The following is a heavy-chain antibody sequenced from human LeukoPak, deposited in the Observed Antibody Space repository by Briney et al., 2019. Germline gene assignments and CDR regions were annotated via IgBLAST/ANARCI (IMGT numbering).Heavy chain of an antibody. CDR2: IYHSGST. D-gene: IGHD3-10*01. CDR3: APHLGSGNLQDVNNWFDP. CDR1: GVSISSGNYY. Sequence: SETLSLTCSLSGVSISSGNYYWGWIRQPPGKGLEWIGSIYHSGSTYYNPSLKSRVTISVDTSKNQFSLKLSSVTAADTAVYYCAPHLGSGNLQDVNNWFDPWGQGTLVTVSS. J-gene: IGHJ5*02. V-gene: IGHV4-39*07.